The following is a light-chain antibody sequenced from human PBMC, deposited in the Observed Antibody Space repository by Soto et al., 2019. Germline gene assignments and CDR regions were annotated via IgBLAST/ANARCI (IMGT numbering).Light chain of an antibody. Sequence: EIVLTQSPGTLSVSPGERATLSCRASQSVSSTLAWYQQKPGQAPRLLFYGASTGATGIPARFSGSGSETEVTHSISSLQSEDFAVYYCQQYNNWPGTFGQGTKVEIK. CDR3: QQYNNWPGT. J-gene: IGKJ1*01. CDR2: GAS. CDR1: QSVSST. V-gene: IGKV3-15*01.